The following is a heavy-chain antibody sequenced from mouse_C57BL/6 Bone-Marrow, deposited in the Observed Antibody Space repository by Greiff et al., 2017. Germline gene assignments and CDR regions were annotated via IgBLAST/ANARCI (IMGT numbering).Heavy chain of an antibody. CDR2: IYPSDSET. CDR1: GYTFTSYW. V-gene: IGHV1-61*01. Sequence: QVQLQQPGAELVRPGSSVKLSCKASGYTFTSYWMDWVKQRPGQGLEWIGNIYPSDSETHYNQKFKDKATLTVDKSSSTAYMQLSSLTSEDSAVYYCARWTYGKSYWGKGTTLTVSS. D-gene: IGHD2-1*01. J-gene: IGHJ2*01. CDR3: ARWTYGKSY.